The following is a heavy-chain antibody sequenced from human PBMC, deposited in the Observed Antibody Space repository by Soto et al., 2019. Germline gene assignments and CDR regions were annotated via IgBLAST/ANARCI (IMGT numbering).Heavy chain of an antibody. Sequence: ASVKVSCKASGYTFTGYYMHWVRQAPGQGLEWMGWINPNSGGTNYAQKFQGWVTMTRDTSISTAYMELSRLRSDDTAVYYCARSEGYDYGHQEHLQHWGQGTLVTVSS. D-gene: IGHD4-17*01. J-gene: IGHJ1*01. CDR2: INPNSGGT. V-gene: IGHV1-2*04. CDR1: GYTFTGYY. CDR3: ARSEGYDYGHQEHLQH.